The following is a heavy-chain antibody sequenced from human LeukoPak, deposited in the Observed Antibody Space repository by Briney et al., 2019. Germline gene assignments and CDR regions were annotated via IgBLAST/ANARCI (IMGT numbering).Heavy chain of an antibody. CDR3: ARDPHDDWFDP. CDR1: GGTFSRYA. J-gene: IGHJ5*02. CDR2: IIPFLGTP. D-gene: IGHD1-1*01. V-gene: IGHV1-69*13. Sequence: ASVKVSCKASGGTFSRYAISWVRQAPGQGLEWMGGIIPFLGTPNYAQSFQGRVTITADESTSTAYMELSSLRSEDTAVYYCARDPHDDWFDPWGQGTLVTVSS.